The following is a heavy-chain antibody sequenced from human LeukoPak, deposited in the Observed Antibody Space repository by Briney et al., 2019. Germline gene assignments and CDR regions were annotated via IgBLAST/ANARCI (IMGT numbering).Heavy chain of an antibody. CDR2: IRYDGGNK. V-gene: IGHV3-30*02. J-gene: IGHJ4*02. CDR1: GFTFSSYG. CDR3: AKEELNNWNDEDY. Sequence: GGSLRLSCAASGFTFSSYGMHWVRQAPGKGLEWVAFIRYDGGNKYYADSVKGRFTISRDNSKNTLYLQMNSLRAEDTAVYYCAKEELNNWNDEDYWGQGTLVTVSS. D-gene: IGHD1-1*01.